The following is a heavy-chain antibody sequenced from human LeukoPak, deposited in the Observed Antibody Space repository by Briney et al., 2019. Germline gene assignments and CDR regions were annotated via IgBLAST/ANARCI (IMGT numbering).Heavy chain of an antibody. Sequence: GGSLRLSCAASGFTFSSYSMNWVRQAPGKGLEWASSISSSSSYIYYADSVKGRFTISRDNAKNSLYLQMNSLRAEDTAVYYCARYYYDSSGYPTGAFDIWGQGTMVTVSS. CDR3: ARYYYDSSGYPTGAFDI. D-gene: IGHD3-22*01. CDR2: ISSSSSYI. J-gene: IGHJ3*02. CDR1: GFTFSSYS. V-gene: IGHV3-21*01.